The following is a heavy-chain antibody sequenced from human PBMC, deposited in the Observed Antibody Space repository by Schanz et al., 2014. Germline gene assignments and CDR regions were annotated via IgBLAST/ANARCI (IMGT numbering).Heavy chain of an antibody. CDR2: ISYDGSNK. J-gene: IGHJ4*02. D-gene: IGHD6-13*01. CDR1: GFTFSNYA. Sequence: QVQLVDSGGGLVKPGGSLRLSCAASGFTFSNYAMHWVRQAPGKGLEWVAFISYDGSNKYYADSVKGRFTISRDNSKNTLYLQMNSLRSEDTAVYYCARSGSSNWYFFDYWGQGTLVTVSS. V-gene: IGHV3-30-3*01. CDR3: ARSGSSNWYFFDY.